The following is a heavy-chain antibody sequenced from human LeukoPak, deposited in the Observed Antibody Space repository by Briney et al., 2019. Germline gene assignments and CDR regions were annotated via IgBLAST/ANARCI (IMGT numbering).Heavy chain of an antibody. V-gene: IGHV3-7*01. CDR3: TKTRVAAAGDY. J-gene: IGHJ4*02. Sequence: PGGSLRLSCAASGFTFSSYWMSWVRQAPGKGLEWVANIKQDGSDKYYVDSVKGRFTISRDNAKNSLYLQMIGLRAEDTAVYYCTKTRVAAAGDYWGQGTLVTVSS. CDR1: GFTFSSYW. CDR2: IKQDGSDK. D-gene: IGHD6-13*01.